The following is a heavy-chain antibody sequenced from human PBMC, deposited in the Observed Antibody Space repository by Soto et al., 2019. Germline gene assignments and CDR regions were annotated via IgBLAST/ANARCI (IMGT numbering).Heavy chain of an antibody. Sequence: QVQLQESGPGLVKPSQTLSLTCTVSAGSISSGDYYWSWIRQHPGKGLGLIGYICCSGSTYYNPSLKSRVTVSVDTSRNQFALRLSSVTAADTAVYYCARWWSGSRQGFDPWGQGTLVTVSS. CDR1: AGSISSGDYY. V-gene: IGHV4-31*03. J-gene: IGHJ5*02. CDR3: ARWWSGSRQGFDP. CDR2: ICCSGST. D-gene: IGHD3-3*01.